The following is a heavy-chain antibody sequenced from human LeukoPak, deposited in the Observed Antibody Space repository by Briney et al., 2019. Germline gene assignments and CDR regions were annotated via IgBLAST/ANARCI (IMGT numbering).Heavy chain of an antibody. J-gene: IGHJ4*02. CDR1: GASISSFY. Sequence: SETLSLTRTVSGASISSFYWSWIRQPPGKGLEWLGYIYYSGSTNYNPSLKSRVTISVDTSRNQFSLKLSSVTAADTAVYYCARVGSQLLYYFDYWGQGTLVTVSS. D-gene: IGHD2-2*02. CDR2: IYYSGST. V-gene: IGHV4-59*01. CDR3: ARVGSQLLYYFDY.